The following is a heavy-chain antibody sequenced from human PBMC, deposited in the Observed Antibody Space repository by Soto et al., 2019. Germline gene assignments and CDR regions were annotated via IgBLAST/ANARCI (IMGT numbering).Heavy chain of an antibody. V-gene: IGHV4-39*01. D-gene: IGHD6-13*01. CDR2: IYYSGTT. J-gene: IGHJ5*02. CDR1: HGSITNSAFK. CDR3: ARHGAAPVASWFDP. Sequence: SETLSLTCTVSHGSITNSAFKWAWIRQPPGKGLEWIGSIYYSGTTYYNPSFQSRVTISVDTSTNQFSLKLNSVTAADTAVYYCARHGAAPVASWFDPWGQGTLVTVS.